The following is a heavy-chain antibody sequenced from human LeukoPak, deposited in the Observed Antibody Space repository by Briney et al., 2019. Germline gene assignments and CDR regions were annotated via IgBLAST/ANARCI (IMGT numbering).Heavy chain of an antibody. J-gene: IGHJ3*02. CDR1: GFTFSSYS. V-gene: IGHV3-21*01. CDR2: ISSSSSYI. Sequence: GGSLRLSCAASGFTFSSYSMNWVRQAPGKGLELVSSISSSSSYIYYADSVKGRFTISRDNAKNSLYLPMNSLRAEDTAVYYCARDQRNGYNYGAFDIWGQGTMVTVSS. D-gene: IGHD5-24*01. CDR3: ARDQRNGYNYGAFDI.